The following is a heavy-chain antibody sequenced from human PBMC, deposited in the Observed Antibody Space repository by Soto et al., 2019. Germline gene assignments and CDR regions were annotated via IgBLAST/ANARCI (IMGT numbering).Heavy chain of an antibody. V-gene: IGHV4-59*01. CDR2: IYYSGST. J-gene: IGHJ5*02. D-gene: IGHD2-15*01. Sequence: PSETLSLTCTVSGGSIRSYYWSWIRQPPGKGLEWIGYIYYSGSTNYNPSLKSRVTISVDTSKNQFSLKLSSVTAADTAVYYCARLGYCSGGSCYRFSPWGQGTLVTVS. CDR1: GGSIRSYY. CDR3: ARLGYCSGGSCYRFSP.